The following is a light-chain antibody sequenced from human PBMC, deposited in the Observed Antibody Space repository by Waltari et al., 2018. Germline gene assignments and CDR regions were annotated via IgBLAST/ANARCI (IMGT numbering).Light chain of an antibody. CDR1: LNISSW. J-gene: IGKJ1*01. CDR3: FHYASSPPT. CDR2: KAS. V-gene: IGKV1D-16*01. Sequence: DIQMTQSPSSLSASVGDTVTITCRASLNISSWLDWYQQKPGKAPKLLIYKASSLQSGVPSRFSGSGSGTDYTLTINSLQPEDFATYYCFHYASSPPTFGQGTKVEV.